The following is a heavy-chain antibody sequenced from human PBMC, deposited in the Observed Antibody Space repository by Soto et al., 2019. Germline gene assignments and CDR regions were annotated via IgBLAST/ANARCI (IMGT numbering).Heavy chain of an antibody. Sequence: EVQLVESGGGLVQPGGSLRLSCAASGFTFSSYSMNWVRQAPGKGLEWVSYISSSSSTIYYADSVKGRFTISRDNAKNSLYLQMTSLRDEDTAVYYCARDDYSRYYYYYGMDVWGQGTTVTVSS. J-gene: IGHJ6*02. CDR1: GFTFSSYS. CDR2: ISSSSSTI. CDR3: ARDDYSRYYYYYGMDV. D-gene: IGHD4-4*01. V-gene: IGHV3-48*02.